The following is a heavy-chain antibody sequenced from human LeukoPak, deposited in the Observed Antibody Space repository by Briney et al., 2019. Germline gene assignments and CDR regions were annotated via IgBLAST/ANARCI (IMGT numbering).Heavy chain of an antibody. V-gene: IGHV4-39*01. D-gene: IGHD3-3*01. J-gene: IGHJ4*02. Sequence: PSETLSLTCTVSGGSISSSSYYWGWIRQPPGKGLEWIGSIYYSGSTYYNPSPKSRVTISVDTSKNQFSLKLSSVTAADTAVYYCARNRALWSGYYNGGDYWGQGTLVTVSS. CDR3: ARNRALWSGYYNGGDY. CDR2: IYYSGST. CDR1: GGSISSSSYY.